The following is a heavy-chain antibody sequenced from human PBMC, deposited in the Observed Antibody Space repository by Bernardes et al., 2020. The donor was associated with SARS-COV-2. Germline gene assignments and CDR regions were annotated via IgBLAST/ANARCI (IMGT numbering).Heavy chain of an antibody. Sequence: VGSLFLSCAASEFTFSDYWMSWVRQAPGPGLEWVANIKQDGSEKYYLDSVKGRFTISRDNAKNSLYLQMNSLRAEDTAVYYCARFVYASGPFDYWGQGTLVTVSS. CDR2: IKQDGSEK. V-gene: IGHV3-7*04. D-gene: IGHD2-2*01. CDR1: EFTFSDYW. J-gene: IGHJ4*02. CDR3: ARFVYASGPFDY.